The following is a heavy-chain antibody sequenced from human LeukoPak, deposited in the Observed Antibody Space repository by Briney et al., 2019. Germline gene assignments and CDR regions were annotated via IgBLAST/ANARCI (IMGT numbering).Heavy chain of an antibody. V-gene: IGHV1-46*01. D-gene: IGHD5-24*01. J-gene: IGHJ4*02. CDR1: GFTFTISD. CDR2: INPSGGST. CDR3: VRTPVDLATAGFDY. Sequence: ASVKGCCKASGFTFTISDMHAVRQAPGQGLEWMGIINPSGGSTSYAQKFQGRVTMTRDTSTSTVYMELSSLRSEDTAVYYCVRTPVDLATAGFDYWGQGTLVTVSS.